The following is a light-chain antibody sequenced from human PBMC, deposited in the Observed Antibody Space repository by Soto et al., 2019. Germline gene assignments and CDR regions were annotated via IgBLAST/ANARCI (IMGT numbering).Light chain of an antibody. CDR3: SSYTNRNTVV. V-gene: IGLV2-14*03. J-gene: IGLJ3*02. CDR2: DVT. CDR1: SSDVGGYNY. Sequence: QSALTQPASVSGSPVQSITIFCTGTSSDVGGYNYVSWYQQRPGKPPKLMIYDVTNRPSGVSNRFSGSKSGSTASLNISGLQAEDEGDYYCSSYTNRNTVVFGGGTKLTVL.